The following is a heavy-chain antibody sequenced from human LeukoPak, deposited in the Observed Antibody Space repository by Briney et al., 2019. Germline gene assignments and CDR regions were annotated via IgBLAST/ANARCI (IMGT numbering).Heavy chain of an antibody. Sequence: ASVKASCKASGGTFSSYAISWVRQAPGQGLEWMGGIIPIFGTANYAQKFQGRVTITADESTSTAYMELSSLRSEDTAVYYCARDGDYEFWSGYVHHGYYYYGMDVWGQGTTVTVSS. V-gene: IGHV1-69*13. D-gene: IGHD3-3*01. CDR1: GGTFSSYA. CDR3: ARDGDYEFWSGYVHHGYYYYGMDV. CDR2: IIPIFGTA. J-gene: IGHJ6*02.